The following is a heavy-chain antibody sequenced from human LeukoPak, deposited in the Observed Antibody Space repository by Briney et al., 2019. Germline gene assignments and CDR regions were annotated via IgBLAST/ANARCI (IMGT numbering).Heavy chain of an antibody. J-gene: IGHJ4*02. CDR3: ARISGWSQFDY. D-gene: IGHD6-19*01. Sequence: GGSLRLSCVASGFXFSSYAFNWVRQTPGKGLEWVSTISGSGASTYYADAVRGRFTISRDNSRNTLQLQMNSLRAEDTAVYYCARISGWSQFDYWGQGSLVTVSS. CDR1: GFXFSSYA. V-gene: IGHV3-23*01. CDR2: ISGSGAST.